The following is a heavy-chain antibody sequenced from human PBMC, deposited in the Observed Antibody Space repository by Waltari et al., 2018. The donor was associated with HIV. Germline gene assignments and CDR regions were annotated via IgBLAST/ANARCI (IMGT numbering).Heavy chain of an antibody. D-gene: IGHD3-10*01. CDR1: GYTFTGYY. V-gene: IGHV1-2*02. CDR2: INPNSGGT. CDR3: ARGRYGSGSYRGLYYFDY. J-gene: IGHJ4*02. Sequence: QVQLVQSGAEVKKPGASVKVSCKASGYTFTGYYMHWVRQAPGHGLEWMGWINPNSGGTNYAQKFQGRVTMTRDTSISTAYMELSRLRSDDTAVYYCARGRYGSGSYRGLYYFDYWGQGTLVTVSS.